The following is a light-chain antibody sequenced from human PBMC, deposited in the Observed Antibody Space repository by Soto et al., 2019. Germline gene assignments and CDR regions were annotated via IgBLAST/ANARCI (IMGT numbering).Light chain of an antibody. CDR2: ATS. Sequence: DIRMTQPPSSLSASLGDRVTITCRASQGIGAYLAWIQQKSGKVPKLLIYATSALQSGVPSRFSGTGSGTDFTLTISSLQPEDFATYYCQKYNGAPLSVGGGTKMDIK. CDR1: QGIGAY. J-gene: IGKJ4*01. CDR3: QKYNGAPLS. V-gene: IGKV1-27*01.